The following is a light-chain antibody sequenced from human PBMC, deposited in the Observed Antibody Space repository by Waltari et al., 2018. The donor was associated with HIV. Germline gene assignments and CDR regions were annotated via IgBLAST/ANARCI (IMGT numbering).Light chain of an antibody. CDR1: KSTSYY. CDR3: QQSYTARS. Sequence: DIQMTQSPSSFSAFVGDRVTVTSRASKSTSYYINWYQHKPGTATYLRIYAASSVQSGVPSRSGGSGGEKHFSLTSSSLHPGDLATYYGQQSYTARSFGQGTKVEIK. V-gene: IGKV1-39*01. CDR2: AAS. J-gene: IGKJ1*01.